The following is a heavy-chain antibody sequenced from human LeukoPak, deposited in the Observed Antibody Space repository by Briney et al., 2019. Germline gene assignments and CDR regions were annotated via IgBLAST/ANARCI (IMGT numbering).Heavy chain of an antibody. CDR3: ARDLGYCTNGVCHTRFDY. J-gene: IGHJ4*02. V-gene: IGHV3-11*01. D-gene: IGHD2-8*01. CDR1: GFTFSDYY. Sequence: GGSLRLSCAASGFTFSDYYMSWIRQAPGKGLEWVSYISSSGTTIYYADSVKGRFTISRDNAKNSLYLQLNSLRAEDTAVYYCARDLGYCTNGVCHTRFDYWGQGTLVAVSS. CDR2: ISSSGTTI.